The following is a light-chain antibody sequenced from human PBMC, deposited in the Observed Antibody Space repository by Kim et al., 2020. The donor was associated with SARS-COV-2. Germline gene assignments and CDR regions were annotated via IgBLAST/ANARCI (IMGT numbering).Light chain of an antibody. Sequence: ASVKVTCTRNSACSRYDIAWHQQQPEKGPRYLMKVHSDGSHNKGDGIPDRFSGSSSGAERHLTISSLQSEDEADYYCQTWGPGIRVFGGGTQLTVL. CDR3: QTWGPGIRV. CDR2: VHSDGSH. CDR1: SACSRYD. J-gene: IGLJ3*02. V-gene: IGLV4-69*01.